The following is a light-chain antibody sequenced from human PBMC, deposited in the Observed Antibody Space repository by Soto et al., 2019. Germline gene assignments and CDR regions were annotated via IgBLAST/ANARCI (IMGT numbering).Light chain of an antibody. CDR1: QSVSSSY. CDR3: QQHGSLYT. V-gene: IGKV3-20*01. Sequence: EIVLTQSPGTLSLSPGERATLSCRASQSVSSSYLAWYQQKPGQAPRLLIYAVSNRATGIPDRFSGSGSGTDFTLTISRLEPEDLAVYYCQQHGSLYTFGQGTKLEI. CDR2: AVS. J-gene: IGKJ2*01.